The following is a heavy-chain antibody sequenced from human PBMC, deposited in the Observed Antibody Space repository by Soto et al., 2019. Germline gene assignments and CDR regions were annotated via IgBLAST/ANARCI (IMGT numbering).Heavy chain of an antibody. J-gene: IGHJ6*02. V-gene: IGHV1-69*08. CDR2: IIPILGIA. CDR1: GGTFSSYT. Sequence: QVQLVQSGAEVKKPGSSVKVSCKASGGTFSSYTISWVRQAPGQGLEWMGRIIPILGIANYAQKFQGRVTITADKSTSTAYMELSSLRAEDTAVYYCARDEGGSGGYSGYAWGQGTTVTVSS. D-gene: IGHD5-12*01. CDR3: ARDEGGSGGYSGYA.